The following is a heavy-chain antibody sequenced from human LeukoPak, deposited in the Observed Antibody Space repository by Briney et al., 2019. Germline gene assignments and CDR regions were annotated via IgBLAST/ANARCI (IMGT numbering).Heavy chain of an antibody. CDR3: ARIPPPRSEYYYDSSGYVAGPPRYGYYFDY. V-gene: IGHV4-38-2*01. J-gene: IGHJ4*02. Sequence: SETLSLTCAVSGYSISSGYYWGWIRQPPGKGLEWIGSIYHSGSTYYNPSLKSRVTISVDTSKNQFSLKLSSVTAADTAVYYCARIPPPRSEYYYDSSGYVAGPPRYGYYFDYWGQGTLVTVSS. CDR2: IYHSGST. CDR1: GYSISSGYY. D-gene: IGHD3-22*01.